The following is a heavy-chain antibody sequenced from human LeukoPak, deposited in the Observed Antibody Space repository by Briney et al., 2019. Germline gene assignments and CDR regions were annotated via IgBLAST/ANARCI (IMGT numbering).Heavy chain of an antibody. CDR2: ISSSGSTI. CDR1: GFTFSDYY. CDR3: ARYGAGYCSSTSCYYYYYYYMDV. D-gene: IGHD2-2*01. V-gene: IGHV3-11*04. J-gene: IGHJ6*03. Sequence: GGSLRLSCAASGFTFSDYYMSWIRQAPGKGLEWVSYISSSGSTIYYADSVKGRFTISRDNAKNSLYLQMNSLRAEDTAVYYCARYGAGYCSSTSCYYYYYYYMDVWGKGTTVTISS.